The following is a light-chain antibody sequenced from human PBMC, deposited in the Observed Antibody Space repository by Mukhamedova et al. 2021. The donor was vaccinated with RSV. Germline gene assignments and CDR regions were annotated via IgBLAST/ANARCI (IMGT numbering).Light chain of an antibody. Sequence: WYQRRVHGRAPKLLIYRASSLESGVPSRFRGSGFGTEFTLTISSLQPDDFATYYCQQYKSFPLTLGGGTRVEIK. J-gene: IGKJ4*01. CDR3: QQYKSFPLT. CDR2: RAS. V-gene: IGKV1-5*03.